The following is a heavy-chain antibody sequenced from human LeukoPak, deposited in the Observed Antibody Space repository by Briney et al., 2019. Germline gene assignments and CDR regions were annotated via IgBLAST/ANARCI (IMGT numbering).Heavy chain of an antibody. CDR2: INAGNGDT. CDR1: GYTFTSYA. J-gene: IGHJ6*02. Sequence: ASVKVSCKASGYTFTSYAMHWVRQAPGQRLEWMGWINAGNGDTKCSQKFQGRVTITRDTSASTAYMELSSLRSEDTAVYYCARTDCTNGVCFYGMDVWGQGTTVTVSS. V-gene: IGHV1-3*01. CDR3: ARTDCTNGVCFYGMDV. D-gene: IGHD2-8*01.